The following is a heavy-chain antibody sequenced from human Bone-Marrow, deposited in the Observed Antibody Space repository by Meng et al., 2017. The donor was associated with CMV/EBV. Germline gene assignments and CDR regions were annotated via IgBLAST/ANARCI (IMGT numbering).Heavy chain of an antibody. J-gene: IGHJ6*02. CDR1: GYTFTSYY. D-gene: IGHD3-3*01. Sequence: ASVKVSCKASGYTFTSYYMHWVRQAPGQGLEWMGIINPSGGSTSYAQKFQGRVTMTRDTSTSTAYMELRSLRSDDTAVYYCARYCGSICITIFGVAPYYYYGMDVWGQGTTVTVSS. V-gene: IGHV1-46*01. CDR3: ARYCGSICITIFGVAPYYYYGMDV. CDR2: INPSGGST.